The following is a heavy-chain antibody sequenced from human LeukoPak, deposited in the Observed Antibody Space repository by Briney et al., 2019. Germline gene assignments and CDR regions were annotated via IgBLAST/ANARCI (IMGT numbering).Heavy chain of an antibody. CDR2: IYCSGST. V-gene: IGHV4-30-4*08. J-gene: IGHJ5*02. CDR3: ARGDYYDSSGYYYH. D-gene: IGHD3-22*01. Sequence: PSETLSLTCTVSGGSISSGDYYWSWIRQPPGKGLEWIGFIYCSGSTSYNPSLKSRVTIPLDTSKNYFSLKLTSVTAADTAMYYCARGDYYDSSGYYYHWGQGTLVTVSS. CDR1: GGSISSGDYY.